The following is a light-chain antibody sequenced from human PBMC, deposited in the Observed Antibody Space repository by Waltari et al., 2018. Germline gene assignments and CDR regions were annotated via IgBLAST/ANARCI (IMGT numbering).Light chain of an antibody. CDR1: SGSIASDY. V-gene: IGLV6-57*03. CDR3: QSYGTGNWF. Sequence: NFMLTQPRGVSESPGKTVTISCTRNSGSIASDYVQWFQQRPGSAPTIVIYEDNQRPSGGPDRFSGSLDSPTNSAPLPLSGLKDEDEAGYHCQSYGTGNWFFGGGTRLTVL. CDR2: EDN. J-gene: IGLJ2*01.